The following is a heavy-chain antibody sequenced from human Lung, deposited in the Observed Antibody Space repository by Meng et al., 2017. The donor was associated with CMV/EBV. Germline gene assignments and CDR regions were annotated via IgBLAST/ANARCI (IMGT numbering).Heavy chain of an antibody. D-gene: IGHD6-6*01. V-gene: IGHV4-61*03. CDR1: GSVSSANYY. Sequence: GSVSSANYYGSWIRQPPGKGLEDIGYSYYSGSTNYNPSLKGRATISVDTSKNHFSLKLSSVTAADTAVYYCARGEGGSIAARPLDYWGQGTLVTVSS. CDR2: SYYSGST. J-gene: IGHJ4*02. CDR3: ARGEGGSIAARPLDY.